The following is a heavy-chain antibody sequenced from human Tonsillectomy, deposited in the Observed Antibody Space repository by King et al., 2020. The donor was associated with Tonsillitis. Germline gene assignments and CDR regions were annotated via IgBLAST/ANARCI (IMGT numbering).Heavy chain of an antibody. V-gene: IGHV4-59*01. CDR3: ARAVGHSVGTWHYFDY. CDR2: IYYSGSP. J-gene: IGHJ4*02. Sequence: VQLQESGPGLVKSSETLSLTCTVSGGSISSYYWNWIRQPPGKGLEWIGYIYYSGSPNYNPSLKSRVTISVDTSKKQFSLTVSSVTAADTAVYYCARAVGHSVGTWHYFDYWGQGTLVTVSS. D-gene: IGHD2-15*01. CDR1: GGSISSYY.